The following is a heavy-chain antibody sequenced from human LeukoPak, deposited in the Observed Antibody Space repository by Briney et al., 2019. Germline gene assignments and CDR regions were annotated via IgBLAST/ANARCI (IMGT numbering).Heavy chain of an antibody. J-gene: IGHJ4*02. CDR1: GFDVSINY. Sequence: GGSLRLSCAASGFDVSINYMNWIRQSPEKGLEWVSIIHNDGSTYYANSVKGRFTVSRDNSKNTVSLQMDSLRVDDTGIYYCARGFLQLTPYYFDYWGQGALVTVSS. V-gene: IGHV3-66*01. CDR3: ARGFLQLTPYYFDY. CDR2: IHNDGST. D-gene: IGHD1-1*01.